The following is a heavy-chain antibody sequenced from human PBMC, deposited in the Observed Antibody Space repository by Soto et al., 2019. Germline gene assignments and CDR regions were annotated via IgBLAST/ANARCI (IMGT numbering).Heavy chain of an antibody. CDR3: VKPVSSSSLYYFDY. Sequence: GGSLRLSCSASGFTFSSYAMHWVRQAPGKGLEYVSAISSNGGSTYYADSVKGRFTISRDNSENTLYLQMSSLRAEDTAVYYCVKPVSSSSLYYFDYWGQGTLVTVSS. J-gene: IGHJ4*02. V-gene: IGHV3-64D*08. CDR1: GFTFSSYA. CDR2: ISSNGGST. D-gene: IGHD6-13*01.